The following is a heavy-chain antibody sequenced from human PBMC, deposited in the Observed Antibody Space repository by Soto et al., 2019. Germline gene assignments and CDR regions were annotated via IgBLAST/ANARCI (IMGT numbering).Heavy chain of an antibody. V-gene: IGHV1-18*01. CDR2: ISADNHNT. CDR3: ARESRNYDALDY. Sequence: QVQLMQSGLEVKRPGASVKVSCKTSGYTVTSYVISWVRKAPEHGLEWMGWISADNHNTNVSQNFQGRVTLTTDTSTTTVFMELTNLSSDDTVVYYWARESRNYDALDYWGQGSLVTVSS. CDR1: GYTVTSYV. J-gene: IGHJ4*02. D-gene: IGHD3-22*01.